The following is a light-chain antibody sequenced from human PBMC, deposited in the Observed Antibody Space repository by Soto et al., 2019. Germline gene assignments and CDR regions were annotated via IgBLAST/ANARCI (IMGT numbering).Light chain of an antibody. J-gene: IGKJ4*01. CDR3: QQRKNWPPLT. CDR1: QSVSSY. Sequence: EIVLTQSPATLSSSPGERATLSCRASQSVSSYLAWYQQKPGQAPRLLIYEASNRATGIPARFSGSGSGTDFTLTISSLEPEDFAVYYCQQRKNWPPLTFGGGTKVEIK. V-gene: IGKV3-11*01. CDR2: EAS.